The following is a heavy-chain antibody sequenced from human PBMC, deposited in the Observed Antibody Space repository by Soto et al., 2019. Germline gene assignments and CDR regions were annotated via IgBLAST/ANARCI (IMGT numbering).Heavy chain of an antibody. CDR3: ARDHSGSYYSKVYGMDV. J-gene: IGHJ6*02. V-gene: IGHV1-18*01. D-gene: IGHD1-26*01. CDR2: ISAYNGNT. Sequence: QVQLVQSGAEVKKPGASVKVSCKASGYTFTSYGISWVRQAPGQGLEWMGWISAYNGNTNYAQKPQGRVTMTTDTSTSTAYMELRSLRSDDTAVYYCARDHSGSYYSKVYGMDVWGQGTTVTVSS. CDR1: GYTFTSYG.